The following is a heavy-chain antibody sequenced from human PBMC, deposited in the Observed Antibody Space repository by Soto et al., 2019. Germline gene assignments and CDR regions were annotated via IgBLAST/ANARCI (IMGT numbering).Heavy chain of an antibody. CDR2: INPNSGGT. J-gene: IGHJ4*02. Sequence: QVQLVQSGAEVKKPGASVKVSCKASGYTFTGDYMHWVRQAPGQGLEWMGWINPNSGGTNYAQKFQGRVTMTRDTSISTAYMELSRLRSDDPAVYYCARVPFGRGRYYRRPFDYWGQGPLVTVSS. V-gene: IGHV1-2*02. CDR1: GYTFTGDY. D-gene: IGHD1-26*01. CDR3: ARVPFGRGRYYRRPFDY.